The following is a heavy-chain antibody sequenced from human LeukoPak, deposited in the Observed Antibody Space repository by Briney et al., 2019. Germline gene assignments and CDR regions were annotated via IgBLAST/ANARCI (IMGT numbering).Heavy chain of an antibody. J-gene: IGHJ3*02. Sequence: ASVKVSCKVSGYTLTELSMHWVRQAPGKGLEWMGGFDPEDGETIYAQKFQGRVTMTEDTSTDTAYMELNSLRSEDTAVYYCATSRGYYDSSGYWDAFDIWGQGTMVTVSS. CDR1: GYTLTELS. D-gene: IGHD3-22*01. V-gene: IGHV1-24*01. CDR3: ATSRGYYDSSGYWDAFDI. CDR2: FDPEDGET.